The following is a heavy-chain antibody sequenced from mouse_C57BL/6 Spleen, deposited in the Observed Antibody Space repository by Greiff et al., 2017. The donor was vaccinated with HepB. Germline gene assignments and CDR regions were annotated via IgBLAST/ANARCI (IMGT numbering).Heavy chain of an antibody. V-gene: IGHV3-6*01. J-gene: IGHJ3*01. CDR3: ASRDYDGAWFAY. CDR1: GYSITSGYY. CDR2: ISYDGSN. D-gene: IGHD2-4*01. Sequence: EVQLQESGPGPVKPSQSLSLTCSVTGYSITSGYYWNWIRQFPGNKLEWMGYISYDGSNNYNPSLKNRISITRDTSKNQFFLKLNSVTTEDTATYYCASRDYDGAWFAYWGQGTLVTVSA.